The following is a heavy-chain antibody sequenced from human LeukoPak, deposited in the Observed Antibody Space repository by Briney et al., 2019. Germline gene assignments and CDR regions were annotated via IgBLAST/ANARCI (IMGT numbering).Heavy chain of an antibody. D-gene: IGHD4-11*01. CDR3: APHIPDDYRNYHFDY. CDR2: IIPILGIT. Sequence: ASVKVSCKASGGTFSSYTISWVRQAPGQGLEWMGRIIPILGITNYAQKFQGRVTITGDKSTSTAYMELSSPRSEDTAVYYCAPHIPDDYRNYHFDYWGQGTLVTVSS. CDR1: GGTFSSYT. J-gene: IGHJ4*02. V-gene: IGHV1-69*02.